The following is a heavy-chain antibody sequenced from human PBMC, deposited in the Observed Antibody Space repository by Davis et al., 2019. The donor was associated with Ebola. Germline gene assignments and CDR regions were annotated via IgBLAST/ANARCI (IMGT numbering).Heavy chain of an antibody. CDR2: ISYDGSNK. Sequence: GESLKISCAASGFTFSSYAMHWVRQAPGKGLEWVAVISYDGSNKYYADSVKGRFTISRDNSKNTLYLQMNSLRAEDTAVYYCARDQGGYWGQGTLVTVSS. CDR1: GFTFSSYA. J-gene: IGHJ4*02. D-gene: IGHD3-16*01. CDR3: ARDQGGY. V-gene: IGHV3-30-3*01.